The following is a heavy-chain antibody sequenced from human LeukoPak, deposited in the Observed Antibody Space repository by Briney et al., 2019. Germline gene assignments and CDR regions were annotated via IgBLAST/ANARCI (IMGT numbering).Heavy chain of an antibody. J-gene: IGHJ4*02. V-gene: IGHV3-23*01. CDR2: ISGSGGST. D-gene: IGHD1-14*01. Sequence: PGGSLRLSCTASGFTFSSYALSWVRQAPGKGLEWVSAISGSGGSTYYADSVKGRFTISRDNSKNTLYLQMNSLRAEDTAVYYCAKGPSSWEPTYYFDYWGQGTLVTVSS. CDR3: AKGPSSWEPTYYFDY. CDR1: GFTFSSYA.